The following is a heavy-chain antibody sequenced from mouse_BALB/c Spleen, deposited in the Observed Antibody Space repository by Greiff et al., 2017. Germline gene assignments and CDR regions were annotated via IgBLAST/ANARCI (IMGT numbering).Heavy chain of an antibody. D-gene: IGHD2-1*01. V-gene: IGHV1-9*01. CDR2: ILPGSGST. CDR1: GYTFSSYW. CDR3: ARYLYGNYAMDY. Sequence: QVHVKQSGAELMKPGASVKISCKATGYTFSSYWIEWVKQRPGHGLEWIGEILPGSGSTNYNEKFKGKATFTADTSSNTAYMQLSSLTSEDSAVYYCARYLYGNYAMDYWGQGTSVTVSS. J-gene: IGHJ4*01.